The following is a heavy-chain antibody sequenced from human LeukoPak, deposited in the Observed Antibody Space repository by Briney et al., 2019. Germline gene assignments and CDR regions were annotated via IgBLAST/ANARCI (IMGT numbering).Heavy chain of an antibody. D-gene: IGHD3-10*01. Sequence: SVKVSCKASGGTFSSYAISWVRQAPGQGLEWMGRIIPILGIANYAQKFQGRVTITADKSTSTAYMELSSLRSEDTAVYYCARGYRGSDAFDIWGQGTMVTVSS. CDR3: ARGYRGSDAFDI. CDR1: GGTFSSYA. J-gene: IGHJ3*02. V-gene: IGHV1-69*04. CDR2: IIPILGIA.